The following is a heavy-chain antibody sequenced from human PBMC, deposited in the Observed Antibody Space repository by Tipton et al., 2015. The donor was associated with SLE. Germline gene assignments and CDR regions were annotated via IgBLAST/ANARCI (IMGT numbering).Heavy chain of an antibody. CDR2: ISAYNGNT. V-gene: IGHV1-18*01. CDR3: ARDDWDSDYGVTG. CDR1: GGTFSSYT. J-gene: IGHJ4*02. Sequence: QLVQSGAEVKKPGSSVKVSCKASGGTFSSYTISWVRQAPGQGLEWMGRISAYNGNTNYAQKLQGRVTMTTDTSTSTAYMELRSLRSDDTAVYYCARDDWDSDYGVTGWGQGTLVTVSS. D-gene: IGHD4-17*01.